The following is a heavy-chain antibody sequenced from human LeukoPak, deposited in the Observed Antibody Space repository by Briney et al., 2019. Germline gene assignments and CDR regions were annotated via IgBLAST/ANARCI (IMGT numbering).Heavy chain of an antibody. V-gene: IGHV3-21*01. CDR3: ARPRDGAFDI. CDR1: GFTFSSYG. CDR2: ISSSSSYI. J-gene: IGHJ3*02. Sequence: GGSLRLSCAASGFTFSSYGMHWVRQAPGKGLEWVSSISSSSSYIYYADSVKGRFTISRDNAKNSLYLQMNSLRAEDTAVYYCARPRDGAFDIWGQGTMVTVSS.